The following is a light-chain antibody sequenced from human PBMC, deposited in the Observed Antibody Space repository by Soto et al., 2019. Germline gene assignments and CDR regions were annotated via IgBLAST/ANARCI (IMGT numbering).Light chain of an antibody. Sequence: QSALTQPASVSGSPGQSITISCTGTSSDVGGYNYVSWYQQHPGKAPKLLINDVSNRTSGISDRFSGSKSGNTASMTISGVQAEDEADYYCSSYTSSTTNVFGTGTKLTVL. J-gene: IGLJ1*01. CDR3: SSYTSSTTNV. CDR1: SSDVGGYNY. CDR2: DVS. V-gene: IGLV2-14*03.